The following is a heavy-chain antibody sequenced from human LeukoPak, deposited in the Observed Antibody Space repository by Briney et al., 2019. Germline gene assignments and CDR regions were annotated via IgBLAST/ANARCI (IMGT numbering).Heavy chain of an antibody. D-gene: IGHD2/OR15-2a*01. V-gene: IGHV4-34*01. Sequence: SETLSLTCAVYGGSFSGYYWSWIRQPPGKGLEWIGEINHSGSTNYNPSLKSRVTISVDTSKNQFSLKLSSVTAADTAVYYCARVLRGSIWYFDYWGQETLVTVSS. CDR3: ARVLRGSIWYFDY. CDR1: GGSFSGYY. J-gene: IGHJ4*02. CDR2: INHSGST.